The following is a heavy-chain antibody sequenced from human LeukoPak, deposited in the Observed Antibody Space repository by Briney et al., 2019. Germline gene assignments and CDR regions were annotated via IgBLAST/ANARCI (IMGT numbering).Heavy chain of an antibody. J-gene: IGHJ3*01. V-gene: IGHV3-7*01. CDR2: INKDGSEK. Sequence: GGSLRLSCATSEFTFSDYWMPWVRQALGKGLEWVAYINKDGSEKVYVHSVKRRFTISRDNAKNSLYLQMNSLRVEDTAVYYCAKDAYDSGGYGAFGVWGQGTTVTVSS. D-gene: IGHD1-26*01. CDR3: AKDAYDSGGYGAFGV. CDR1: EFTFSDYW.